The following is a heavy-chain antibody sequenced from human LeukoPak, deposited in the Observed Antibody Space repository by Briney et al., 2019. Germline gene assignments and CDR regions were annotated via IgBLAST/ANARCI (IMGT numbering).Heavy chain of an antibody. CDR3: ARDSFTNGAFDI. Sequence: SETLSLTCTVSGGSISSYYWSWIRQPPGKGLEWIGYIYYSGSTNYNPSLKSRVTISVDTSKNQFSLKLSSVTAADTAVYYCARDSFTNGAFDIWGQGTMVTVSS. CDR2: IYYSGST. J-gene: IGHJ3*02. D-gene: IGHD2-8*01. V-gene: IGHV4-59*01. CDR1: GGSISSYY.